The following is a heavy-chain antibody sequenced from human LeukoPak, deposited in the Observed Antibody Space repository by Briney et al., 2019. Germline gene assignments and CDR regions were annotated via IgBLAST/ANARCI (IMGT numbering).Heavy chain of an antibody. CDR3: ERDLCSSTSCTLIDY. CDR1: GFTFSSYG. V-gene: IGHV3-33*01. Sequence: GGSLRLSCAASGFTFSSYGMHWVRQAPGKGLEWVAVIWYDGSNKYYADSVKGRFTISRDNSKNTLYLQMNSLRAEDTAVYYCERDLCSSTSCTLIDYWGQGTLVTVSS. D-gene: IGHD2-2*01. CDR2: IWYDGSNK. J-gene: IGHJ4*02.